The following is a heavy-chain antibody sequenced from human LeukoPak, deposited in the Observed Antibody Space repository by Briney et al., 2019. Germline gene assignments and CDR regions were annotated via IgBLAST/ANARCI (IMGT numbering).Heavy chain of an antibody. Sequence: ASVKVSCKASGYTFTSYGISWVRQAPGQGLEWMGWISAYNGNTNYAQKLQGRVTMTTDTSTSTAYVELRSLRSDDTAIYNCARQVDTAMALPDYWGQGTLVTVSS. V-gene: IGHV1-18*01. CDR2: ISAYNGNT. CDR1: GYTFTSYG. D-gene: IGHD5-18*01. CDR3: ARQVDTAMALPDY. J-gene: IGHJ4*02.